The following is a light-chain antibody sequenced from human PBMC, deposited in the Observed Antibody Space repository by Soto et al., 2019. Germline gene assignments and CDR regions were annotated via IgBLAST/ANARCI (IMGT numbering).Light chain of an antibody. J-gene: IGKJ1*01. CDR1: QSVGSN. V-gene: IGKV3-15*01. CDR2: GAS. Sequence: EIVMTQSPATLSVSSGDSVTLSCRASQSVGSNLAWFQQKPGQAPRLLIFGASTRATGIPARFSGSGSGTDFTLTISLQSEDCAVYYCQQYNDWPRTFGQGTKVDIK. CDR3: QQYNDWPRT.